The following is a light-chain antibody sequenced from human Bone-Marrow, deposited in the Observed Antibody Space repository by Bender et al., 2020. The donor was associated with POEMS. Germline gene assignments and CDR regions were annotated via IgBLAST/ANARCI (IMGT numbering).Light chain of an antibody. CDR1: SSDVGGYNS. CDR2: DVS. V-gene: IGLV2-11*01. CDR3: NSYTTSSTWV. Sequence: QSALTQPRSVSGSPGQSVTISCTGTSSDVGGYNSVSWYQQHPGKAPKLMIFDVSKRPSGVPDRFSGSKSGNTASLTISGLQGEDEADYYCNSYTTSSTWVFGGGTKLTVL. J-gene: IGLJ3*02.